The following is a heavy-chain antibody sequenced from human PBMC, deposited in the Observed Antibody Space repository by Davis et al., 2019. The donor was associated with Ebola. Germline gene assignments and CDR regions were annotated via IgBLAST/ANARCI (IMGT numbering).Heavy chain of an antibody. D-gene: IGHD3-22*01. J-gene: IGHJ4*02. V-gene: IGHV3-23*01. CDR3: TKGDRDYSSSPFDY. CDR1: GFSVSSNY. CDR2: ISSSGTVT. Sequence: GESLKISCAASGFSVSSNYMNWVRQPPGKGLEWISSISSSGTVTYYADSVKGRFTISRDSSKNTLDLQMNSLRAEDTALYSCTKGDRDYSSSPFDYWGQGTLVTVSS.